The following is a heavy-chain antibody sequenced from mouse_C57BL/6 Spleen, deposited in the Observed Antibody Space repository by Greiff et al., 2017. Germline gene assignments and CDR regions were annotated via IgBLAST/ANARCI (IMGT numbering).Heavy chain of an antibody. Sequence: QVQLKESGAELVRPGTSVKVSCKASGYAFTNYLIEWVKQRPGQGLEWIGVLNPGSGGTNYNEKFKGKATLTADKSSSTAYMPRSSLPTEDSAVXLWSICVITVQVVSYAVWGTGTTVTVSS. V-gene: IGHV1-54*01. CDR1: GYAFTNYL. CDR3: SICVITVQVVSYAV. J-gene: IGHJ1*03. D-gene: IGHD1-1*01. CDR2: LNPGSGGT.